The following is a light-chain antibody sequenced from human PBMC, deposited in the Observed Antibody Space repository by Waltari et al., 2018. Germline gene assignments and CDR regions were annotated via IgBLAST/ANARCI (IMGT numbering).Light chain of an antibody. CDR1: QSVGRT. J-gene: IGKJ1*01. CDR2: GAS. CDR3: QHYVRLPAT. V-gene: IGKV3-20*01. Sequence: EIVLTQSPGTLSLSTGERATLSCRASQSVGRTLAWYQKKPGQAPRLLIYGASSRATDIPDRFSGSGSGTDFSLTINRLEPEDFAVYFCQHYVRLPATFGQGTKVEIK.